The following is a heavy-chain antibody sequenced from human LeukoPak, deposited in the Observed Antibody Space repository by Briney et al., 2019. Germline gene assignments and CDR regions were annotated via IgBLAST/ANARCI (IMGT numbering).Heavy chain of an antibody. CDR2: IIPIFGIA. CDR1: GGTFSSYA. V-gene: IGHV1-69*04. J-gene: IGHJ6*02. CDR3: ARGTTSEIFGVVLSYYYYGMDV. D-gene: IGHD3-3*01. Sequence: SVKVSCKASGGTFSSYAISWVRQAPGQGLEWMGRIIPIFGIANYAQKFQGRVTITANKSTSTAYMELSSLRSEDTAVYYCARGTTSEIFGVVLSYYYYGMDVWGQGTTVTVSS.